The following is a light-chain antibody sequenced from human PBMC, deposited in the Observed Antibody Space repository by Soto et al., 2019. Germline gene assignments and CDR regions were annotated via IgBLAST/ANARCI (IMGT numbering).Light chain of an antibody. V-gene: IGKV1-9*01. CDR3: QQLDSMPIT. J-gene: IGKJ5*01. CDR1: QGIRSC. Sequence: IQLTQSPSSRSATVGDRSAITCRASQGIRSCLAWYQEKPGDDPKLLISIASILQSRVPSRFSGSGSRTDFVLPISSLQPEDSATYYCQQLDSMPITFGQGTRLEF. CDR2: IAS.